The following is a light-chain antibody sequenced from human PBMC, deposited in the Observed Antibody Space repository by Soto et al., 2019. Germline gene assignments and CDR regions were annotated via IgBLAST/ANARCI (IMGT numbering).Light chain of an antibody. CDR2: DAS. Sequence: DIQMTQSPSTLSASVVDRVTITFRASQSISSWLAWYQQKPGKAPELLIYDASSLQSGVPPRFSGSGSGTDFTLTISSLQPEDFAVYYCQQYNNWPPWTFGQGTKVDIK. CDR3: QQYNNWPPWT. CDR1: QSISSW. V-gene: IGKV1-5*01. J-gene: IGKJ1*01.